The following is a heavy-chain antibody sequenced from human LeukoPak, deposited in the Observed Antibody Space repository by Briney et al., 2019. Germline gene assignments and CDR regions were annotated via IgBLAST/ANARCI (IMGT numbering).Heavy chain of an antibody. CDR1: GFTFSDYA. Sequence: GGSLRLTCTASGFTFSDYAMSWVRQAPGKGLEWVSSISSSSSYIYYADSVKGRFTISRDNAKNSLYLQMNSLRAEDTAVYYCAREPEYCSSTSCYDYWGQGTLVTVSS. CDR3: AREPEYCSSTSCYDY. J-gene: IGHJ4*02. D-gene: IGHD2-2*01. V-gene: IGHV3-21*01. CDR2: ISSSSSYI.